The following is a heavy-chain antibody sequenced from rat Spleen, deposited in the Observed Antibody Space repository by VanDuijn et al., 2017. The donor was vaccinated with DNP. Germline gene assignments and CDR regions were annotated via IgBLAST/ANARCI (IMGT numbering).Heavy chain of an antibody. CDR1: GYTFTNYF. Sequence: QIQLQQSGAELTKPGSSVKISCKASGYTFTNYFIGWIKQTTGQDLEYIGYINTGSGGSNYNAKFKCKATLTVDKPSNTAFMQLSSLTPDDSAVYFCARADTYYGYDYFDYWGQGVMVTVSS. V-gene: IGHV1-43*01. J-gene: IGHJ2*01. CDR2: INTGSGGS. D-gene: IGHD1-6*01. CDR3: ARADTYYGYDYFDY.